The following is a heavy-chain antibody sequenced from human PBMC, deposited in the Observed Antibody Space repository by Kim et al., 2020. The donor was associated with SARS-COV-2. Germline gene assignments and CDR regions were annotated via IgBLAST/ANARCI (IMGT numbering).Heavy chain of an antibody. CDR2: ISSSGSTI. CDR3: AREGSSWANFDY. D-gene: IGHD6-13*01. J-gene: IGHJ4*02. V-gene: IGHV3-48*03. Sequence: GGSLRLSCAASGFTFSSYEMNWVRQAPGKGLEWVSYISSSGSTIYYADSVKGRFTISRDNAKNPMSLPLNRLRAEDSVVHSCAREGSSWANFDYWGQ. CDR1: GFTFSSYE.